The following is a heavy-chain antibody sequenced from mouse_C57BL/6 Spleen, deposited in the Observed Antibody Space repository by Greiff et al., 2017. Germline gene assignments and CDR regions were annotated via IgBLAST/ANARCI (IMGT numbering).Heavy chain of an antibody. D-gene: IGHD1-1*01. CDR1: GFSLPSYG. CDR3: AKGEDYGSSSYYFDY. J-gene: IGHJ2*01. CDR2: IWRGGST. V-gene: IGHV2-5*01. Sequence: VQLQQSGPGLVQPSQSLSITCTVSGFSLPSYGVHWVRQSPGKGLEWLGVIWRGGSTDYNAAFMSRLSITKDNSKSQVFFKMNSLQADDTAIYYCAKGEDYGSSSYYFDYWGQGTTLTVSS.